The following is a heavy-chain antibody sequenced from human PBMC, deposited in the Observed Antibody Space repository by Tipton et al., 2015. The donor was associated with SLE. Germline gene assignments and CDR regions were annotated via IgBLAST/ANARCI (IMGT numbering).Heavy chain of an antibody. CDR3: ARDGMYYDSLTGFSPLNWFDP. V-gene: IGHV4-59*12. CDR2: IYYSGHT. CDR1: GGSISNYY. D-gene: IGHD3-9*01. Sequence: TLSLTCTVSGGSISNYYWSWIRQSPGKGLEWIGYIYYSGHTDYNPSLKSRVTLSVDTSKNQLSLKLNSVTAADTAVYYCARDGMYYDSLTGFSPLNWFDPWGQGTLVTVSS. J-gene: IGHJ5*02.